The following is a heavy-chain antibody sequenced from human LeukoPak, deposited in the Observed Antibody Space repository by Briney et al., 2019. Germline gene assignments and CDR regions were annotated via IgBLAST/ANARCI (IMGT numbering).Heavy chain of an antibody. V-gene: IGHV1-18*01. Sequence: ASVKVSCKASGYTFTSYGVSWVRQAPGQGLEWMGWISAYNGNTNYAQKLQGRVTMTTDTSTSTAYMELSRLRSDDTAVYYCARVRTYYDFWSGSHYGMDVWGQGTTVTVSS. CDR2: ISAYNGNT. CDR1: GYTFTSYG. D-gene: IGHD3-3*01. CDR3: ARVRTYYDFWSGSHYGMDV. J-gene: IGHJ6*02.